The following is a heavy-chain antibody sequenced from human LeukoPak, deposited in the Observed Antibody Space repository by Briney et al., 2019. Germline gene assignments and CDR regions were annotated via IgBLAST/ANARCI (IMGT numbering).Heavy chain of an antibody. V-gene: IGHV3-7*01. J-gene: IGHJ4*02. CDR2: IGQDGGEK. Sequence: GGSLRLSCAASGFTFTTYWRSGGRQAPGKWPEWVANIGQDGGEKYYVGSVKGRFTISRDNAENSLFLQMDSLRDEDTAVYYCARDPGIAAAGTVGYFDSWGQGILVTVSS. CDR3: ARDPGIAAAGTVGYFDS. CDR1: GFTFTTYW. D-gene: IGHD6-13*01.